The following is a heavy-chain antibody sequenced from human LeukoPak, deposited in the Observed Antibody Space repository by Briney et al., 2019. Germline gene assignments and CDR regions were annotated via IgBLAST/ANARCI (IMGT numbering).Heavy chain of an antibody. D-gene: IGHD3-3*01. Sequence: KPSETLSLTCTVSGGSISRYYWSWIRQPPGKGLEWVGYIYYSGSTNYNPSLKSRVTISVDTSKNLFSLKLSSVAAADTAVYYCTRAGQGDFWSGLRYFDYWGQGTLVTVSS. J-gene: IGHJ4*02. CDR3: TRAGQGDFWSGLRYFDY. V-gene: IGHV4-59*01. CDR1: GGSISRYY. CDR2: IYYSGST.